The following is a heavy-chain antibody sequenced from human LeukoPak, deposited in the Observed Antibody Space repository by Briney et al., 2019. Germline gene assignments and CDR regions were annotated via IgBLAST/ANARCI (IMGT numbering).Heavy chain of an antibody. CDR3: VTSWVRQERDF. J-gene: IGHJ4*02. CDR2: IEPDGSGK. D-gene: IGHD3-10*01. Sequence: GSLRLSCAASGFSFRDYWMSWVRQAPGKGLEWVADIEPDGSGKTYVDSVKGRFTISRDNAQQSLYLQMDTLTAEDTAVYYCVTSWVRQERDFWGQGTLVTVSS. V-gene: IGHV3-7*01. CDR1: GFSFRDYW.